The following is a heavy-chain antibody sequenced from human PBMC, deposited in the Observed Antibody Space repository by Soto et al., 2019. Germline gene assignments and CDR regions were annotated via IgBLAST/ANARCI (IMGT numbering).Heavy chain of an antibody. V-gene: IGHV3-21*06. Sequence: LRLSCAASGFTFTRYSMNWVRQAPGKGLEWVSSISSTTNYIYYGDSMKGRFTISGDNAKNSLYLEMNSLRAEDTAVYYCARESEDLTSNFGYWGQGTLVTVSS. CDR2: ISSTTNYI. CDR3: ARESEDLTSNFGY. CDR1: GFTFTRYS. J-gene: IGHJ4*02.